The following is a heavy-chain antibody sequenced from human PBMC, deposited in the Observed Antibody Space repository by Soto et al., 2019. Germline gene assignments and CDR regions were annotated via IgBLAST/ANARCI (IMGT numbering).Heavy chain of an antibody. D-gene: IGHD3-16*01. Sequence: QVQLQESGPGLVKPSQTLSLTCTVSGGSISSGGYYWSWIRQHPGKGLAGIGYIYYSGSTYYSPSLKSRLTISVDTSKNQFSLKLSSVTAADTAVYYCASLRSRGPFDYWGQGTLVTVSS. CDR3: ASLRSRGPFDY. J-gene: IGHJ4*02. CDR2: IYYSGST. V-gene: IGHV4-31*03. CDR1: GGSISSGGYY.